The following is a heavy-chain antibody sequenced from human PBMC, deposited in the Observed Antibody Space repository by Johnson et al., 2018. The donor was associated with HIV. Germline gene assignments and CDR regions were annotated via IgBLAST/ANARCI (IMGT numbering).Heavy chain of an antibody. CDR1: GFTFSSYA. Sequence: EVQLVESGGGLVQPGGSLRLSCAASGFTFSSYAMTWVRQSPGKGLEWVSTLSGSGDRTYYADSLEGRFTISRDNAKNSLYLQMNSLRAEDTALYYCAKDWAGGAFDIWGQGTMVTVSS. CDR3: AKDWAGGAFDI. J-gene: IGHJ3*02. V-gene: IGHV3-23*04. CDR2: LSGSGDRT. D-gene: IGHD3-16*01.